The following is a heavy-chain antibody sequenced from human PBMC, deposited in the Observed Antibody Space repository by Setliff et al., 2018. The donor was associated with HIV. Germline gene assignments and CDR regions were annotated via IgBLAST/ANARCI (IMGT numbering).Heavy chain of an antibody. V-gene: IGHV1-2*02. CDR3: ARDLASKAFDY. Sequence: ASVKVSCKSSGYTFTDYYIHWVRQALGQGLEWLGWINSASGGTNYAQNFQGRVTVTRDTSISTAYMELSRLRSDDTAVYYCARDLASKAFDYWGQGTLVTVSS. J-gene: IGHJ4*02. CDR2: INSASGGT. CDR1: GYTFTDYY.